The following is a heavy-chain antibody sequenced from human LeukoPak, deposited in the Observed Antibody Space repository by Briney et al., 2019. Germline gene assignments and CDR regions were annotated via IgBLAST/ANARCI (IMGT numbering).Heavy chain of an antibody. J-gene: IGHJ4*02. CDR3: AKDICGGDCYTFDY. V-gene: IGHV3-43*01. Sequence: GGSLRLSCAASGFTFDDYTMHWVRQAPGKGLEWVSLISWDGGSTYYADSVKGRFTISRDNSKNSLYLQMNSLRTEDTALYYCAKDICGGDCYTFDYWGQGTLVTVSS. D-gene: IGHD2-21*02. CDR1: GFTFDDYT. CDR2: ISWDGGST.